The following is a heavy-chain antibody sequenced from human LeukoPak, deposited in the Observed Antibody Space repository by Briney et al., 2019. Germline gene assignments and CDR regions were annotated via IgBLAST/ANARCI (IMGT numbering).Heavy chain of an antibody. Sequence: KPSETLSLTCTVSGGSISSSSYYWGWIRQPPGKGLEWIGSIHSSGSTYYNPSLKSRVTISVDTSKNQFSLKLSSVTAADTAVYYCARAHGLYGGNSAYWGQGTLVTVSS. D-gene: IGHD4-23*01. CDR2: IHSSGST. V-gene: IGHV4-39*01. J-gene: IGHJ4*02. CDR3: ARAHGLYGGNSAY. CDR1: GGSISSSSYY.